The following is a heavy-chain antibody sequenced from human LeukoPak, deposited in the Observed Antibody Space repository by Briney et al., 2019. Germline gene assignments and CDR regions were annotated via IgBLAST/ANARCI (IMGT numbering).Heavy chain of an antibody. Sequence: ASVKVSCKASGYTFTNYDINWVRQATGQGLEWMGWMNPNSGNTGYAQKFQGRVTMTRNPSISTAYMELSSLRSEDTAVYYCATYGSGGGGWFDPWGQGTVVTVSS. D-gene: IGHD3-10*01. V-gene: IGHV1-8*01. CDR3: ATYGSGGGGWFDP. J-gene: IGHJ5*02. CDR2: MNPNSGNT. CDR1: GYTFTNYD.